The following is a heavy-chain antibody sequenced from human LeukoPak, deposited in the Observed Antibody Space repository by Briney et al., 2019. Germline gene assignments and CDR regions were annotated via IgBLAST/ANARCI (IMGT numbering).Heavy chain of an antibody. Sequence: GGSLGLSCVASEFTFSSHAMNWVRRAPGKGLEWVSSISGGGERTYYADSVKGRFTVSRDNSKNTLYLQINSLRGEDTAVYYCAKGKYSSGGVPDYWGQGTLVTVSS. CDR1: EFTFSSHA. J-gene: IGHJ4*02. D-gene: IGHD6-19*01. CDR2: ISGGGERT. V-gene: IGHV3-23*01. CDR3: AKGKYSSGGVPDY.